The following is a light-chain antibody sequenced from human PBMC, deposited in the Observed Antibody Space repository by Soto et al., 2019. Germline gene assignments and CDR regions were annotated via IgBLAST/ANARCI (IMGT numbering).Light chain of an antibody. V-gene: IGKV3-11*01. Sequence: EIVLTQSPATLSFSPGERATLSCRASQSISKYLAWYQQRPGQAPRLLIYDASTRATGIPARFSGSWSGTDFPLTIRRLEPEDFAVYCCQQRSNWRVTFGGGTKVEI. CDR1: QSISKY. CDR3: QQRSNWRVT. J-gene: IGKJ4*01. CDR2: DAS.